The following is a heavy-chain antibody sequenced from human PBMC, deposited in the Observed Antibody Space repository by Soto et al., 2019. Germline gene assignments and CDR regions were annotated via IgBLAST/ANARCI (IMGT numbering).Heavy chain of an antibody. Sequence: SETLSLTCTVSGDSIITGGYYWGWIRQPPGKGLEWIGNIQYSGTASYSPSLKSRVTISVGTSNNQFSLNLTSVTAADTAVYNCVGGSRGVGFDYWGQGTLVTVSS. CDR2: IQYSGTA. V-gene: IGHV4-39*01. J-gene: IGHJ4*02. CDR3: VGGSRGVGFDY. D-gene: IGHD2-15*01. CDR1: GDSIITGGYY.